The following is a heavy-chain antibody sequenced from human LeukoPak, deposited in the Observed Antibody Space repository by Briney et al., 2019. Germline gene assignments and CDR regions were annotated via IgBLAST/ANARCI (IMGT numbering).Heavy chain of an antibody. D-gene: IGHD3-22*01. CDR1: GSTLSKIS. J-gene: IGHJ4*02. CDR3: ATGAIVFDY. V-gene: IGHV1-24*01. CDR2: VGHEDGTT. Sequence: ASVTVSCKVSGSTLSKISIDWVRQAPGKGPEWMGSVGHEDGTTIHAQKFQGRFNMTVDTATDTAYMEMSSLMSEDPAIYYCATGAIVFDYWGQGTLVTVSS.